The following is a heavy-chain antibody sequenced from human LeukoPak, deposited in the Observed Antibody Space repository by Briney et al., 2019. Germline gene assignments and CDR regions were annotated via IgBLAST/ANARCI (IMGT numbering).Heavy chain of an antibody. D-gene: IGHD5-18*01. CDR3: ARESYSYGSHFDY. CDR1: GFTFSSYA. J-gene: IGHJ4*02. Sequence: QTGGSLRLSCAASGFTFSSYATHWVRQAPGKGLEWVAVISYGGSNKYYADSVKGRFTISRDNSKNTLYLQMNSLRAEDTAVYYCARESYSYGSHFDYWGQGTLVTVSS. V-gene: IGHV3-30-3*01. CDR2: ISYGGSNK.